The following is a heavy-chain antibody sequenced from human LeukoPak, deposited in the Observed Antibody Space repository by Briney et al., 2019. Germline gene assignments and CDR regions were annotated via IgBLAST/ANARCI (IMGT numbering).Heavy chain of an antibody. Sequence: GGSLRLSCAASGFTFSSYVLSWVRQAPGKGLEWVSDISASGGGTDYAVSVKGRFTISRDNSKNTLYLQMNSLRAEDTAVYYCAKDPTYYYDSSGYYANNYFDYWGQGTLVTVSS. V-gene: IGHV3-23*01. CDR1: GFTFSSYV. CDR3: AKDPTYYYDSSGYYANNYFDY. J-gene: IGHJ4*02. D-gene: IGHD3-22*01. CDR2: ISASGGGT.